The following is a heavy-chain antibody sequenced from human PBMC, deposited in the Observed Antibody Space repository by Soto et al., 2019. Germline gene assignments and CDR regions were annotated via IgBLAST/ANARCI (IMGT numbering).Heavy chain of an antibody. Sequence: QVQLVETGGGVVQPGRSLRLSCAASGFTFSSYGMHWDRQAPGKGLEWVAVISYDGSNKYYADSVKGRFTISRDNSKNTLYLQMNSLRAEDTAVYYCAKERVVVTATPDFDYWGQGTLVTVSS. CDR2: ISYDGSNK. J-gene: IGHJ4*02. CDR1: GFTFSSYG. D-gene: IGHD2-21*02. CDR3: AKERVVVTATPDFDY. V-gene: IGHV3-30*18.